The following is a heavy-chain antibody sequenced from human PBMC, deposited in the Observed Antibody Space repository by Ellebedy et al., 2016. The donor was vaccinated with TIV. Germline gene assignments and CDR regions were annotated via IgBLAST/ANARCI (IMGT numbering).Heavy chain of an antibody. CDR3: ARDFYLDV. V-gene: IGHV3-74*01. CDR2: IKSDGSDT. CDR1: GFTFSSYW. J-gene: IGHJ6*02. Sequence: GESLKISCAASGFTFSSYWRYWVRQVPGKGPVWVSRIKSDGSDTDYADSVKGRFTISRDNAKNTLSLQMNSLSAEDTAIYYCARDFYLDVWGQGTTVTVSS. D-gene: IGHD2/OR15-2a*01.